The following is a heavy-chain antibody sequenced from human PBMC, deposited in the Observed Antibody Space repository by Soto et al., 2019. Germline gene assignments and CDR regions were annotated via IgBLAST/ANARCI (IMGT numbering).Heavy chain of an antibody. J-gene: IGHJ6*02. CDR1: GLIFTNAW. CDR3: THPQEQLPDMDV. D-gene: IGHD1-26*01. V-gene: IGHV3-15*07. CDR2: IKSKSDGGTA. Sequence: PGGSLRLSCVASGLIFTNAWIHWVRQAPGKGLEWVGRIKSKSDGGTADYAAPVEGRFIISRDDSTNTVYLQLNSLKSEDTALNYCTHPQEQLPDMDVWGQGTSVTVSS.